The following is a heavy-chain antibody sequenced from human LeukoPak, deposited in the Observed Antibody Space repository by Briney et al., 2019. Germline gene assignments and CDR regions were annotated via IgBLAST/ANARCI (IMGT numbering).Heavy chain of an antibody. J-gene: IGHJ3*02. D-gene: IGHD4-17*01. Sequence: PGGSLRLSCAASGFTFSSYAMHWVRQAPGKGLEWVAVISYDGSNKYYADSVKGRFTISRDNSKNTLYLQMNSLRAEDTAVYYCAKARDYGDYGAFDIWGQGTMVTVSS. V-gene: IGHV3-30*04. CDR1: GFTFSSYA. CDR3: AKARDYGDYGAFDI. CDR2: ISYDGSNK.